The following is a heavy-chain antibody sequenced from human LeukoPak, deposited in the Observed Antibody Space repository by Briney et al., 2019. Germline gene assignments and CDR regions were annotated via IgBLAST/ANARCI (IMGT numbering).Heavy chain of an antibody. J-gene: IGHJ5*02. CDR1: GGSFSGYY. CDR3: ARGFDSSGYYSGFQFGP. D-gene: IGHD3-22*01. CDR2: INHSGST. V-gene: IGHV4-34*01. Sequence: SETLSLTCAVYGGSFSGYYWSWIRQPPGKGLEWIGEINHSGSTNYNPSLKSRVTISVDTSKNQFSLKLSSVTAADTAVYYCARGFDSSGYYSGFQFGPWGQGTLVTVSS.